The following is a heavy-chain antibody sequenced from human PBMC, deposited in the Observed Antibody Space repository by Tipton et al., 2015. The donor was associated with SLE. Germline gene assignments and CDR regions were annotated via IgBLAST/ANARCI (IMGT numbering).Heavy chain of an antibody. CDR3: IRQVRYSYGSLDY. V-gene: IGHV3-73*01. D-gene: IGHD5-18*01. CDR2: IRSKANSYAT. Sequence: SLRLSCAASGFTFSGSGMHWVRQAAGKGLEWVGRIRSKANSYATAYAGSVKGRFTISRDESKNTAYLQMNSRKTEDKAVYYCIRQVRYSYGSLDYWGQGTLVTVSS. CDR1: GFTFSGSG. J-gene: IGHJ4*02.